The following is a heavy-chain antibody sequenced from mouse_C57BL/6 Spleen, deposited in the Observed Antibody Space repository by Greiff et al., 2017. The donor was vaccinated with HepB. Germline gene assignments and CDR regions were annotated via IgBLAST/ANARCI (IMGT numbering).Heavy chain of an antibody. CDR3: ARSEATVVAYYFDY. Sequence: EVKLMESGPELVKPGASVKISCKASGYSFTDYNMNWVKQSNGKSLEWIGVINPNYGTTSYNQKFKGKATLTVDQSSSTAYMQRNSLTSEDSAVYYCARSEATVVAYYFDYWGQGTTLTVSS. CDR2: INPNYGTT. CDR1: GYSFTDYN. D-gene: IGHD1-1*01. J-gene: IGHJ2*01. V-gene: IGHV1-39*01.